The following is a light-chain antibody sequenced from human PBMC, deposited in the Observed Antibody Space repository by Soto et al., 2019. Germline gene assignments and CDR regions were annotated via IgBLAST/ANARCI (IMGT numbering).Light chain of an antibody. Sequence: QSVQTQPPSVSAAPGQQVTISCSRSSSNIGNDYVSWYQQLPGTAPKLLIYDNNKRAAGIPDRFSGSESGTSATLGITGLQTGDEADYYCGRWDSRLSTYVFGTGTKVTVL. V-gene: IGLV1-51*01. CDR3: GRWDSRLSTYV. CDR2: DNN. J-gene: IGLJ1*01. CDR1: SSNIGNDY.